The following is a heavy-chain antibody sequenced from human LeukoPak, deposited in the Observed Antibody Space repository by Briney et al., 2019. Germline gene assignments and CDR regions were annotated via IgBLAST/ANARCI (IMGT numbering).Heavy chain of an antibody. CDR1: GGSFSGYY. Sequence: SETLSLTCAVYGGSFSGYYWSWIRQPPGKGLEWIGEINHSGSTNYNPSLKSRVTISVDTSKNQFSLKLISVTAADTAVYYCARVLSGFDYWGQGTLVTVSS. V-gene: IGHV4-34*01. J-gene: IGHJ4*02. CDR2: INHSGST. CDR3: ARVLSGFDY.